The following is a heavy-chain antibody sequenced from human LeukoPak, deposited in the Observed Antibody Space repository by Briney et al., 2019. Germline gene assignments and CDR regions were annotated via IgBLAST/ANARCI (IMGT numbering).Heavy chain of an antibody. CDR2: IIHIFGTA. V-gene: IGHV1-69*05. Sequence: GASVKVSCKASGGTFSSYAISWVGQAPGQGLEWMGGIIHIFGTANYAQKFQGRVSLTTDTSTSTAYMGLRSLRSDDTAVYYCASGEVGVVYRAGGRYYYYYHAMDVWGQGTTVTVSS. CDR3: ASGEVGVVYRAGGRYYYYYHAMDV. J-gene: IGHJ6*02. CDR1: GGTFSSYA. D-gene: IGHD2-15*01.